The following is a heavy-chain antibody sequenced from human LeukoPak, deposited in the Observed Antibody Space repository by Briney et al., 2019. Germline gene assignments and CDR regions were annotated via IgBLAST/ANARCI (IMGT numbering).Heavy chain of an antibody. D-gene: IGHD6-13*01. J-gene: IGHJ4*02. Sequence: GRSLRLSCAASGFTFSSYAMHWVRQAPGKGLEWVAVISYDGSNKYYADSVKGRFTISRDNSKNTLYLQMNSLRAEDTAVYYCARAYSGSGIAAAGILDYWGQGTLVTVSS. CDR2: ISYDGSNK. V-gene: IGHV3-30-3*01. CDR3: ARAYSGSGIAAAGILDY. CDR1: GFTFSSYA.